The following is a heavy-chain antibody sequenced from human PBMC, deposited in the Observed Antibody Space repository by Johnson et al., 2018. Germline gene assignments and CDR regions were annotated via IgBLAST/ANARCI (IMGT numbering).Heavy chain of an antibody. CDR1: GGSFSGYY. Sequence: QVQLQQWGAGLLKPSETLSLTCAVYGGSFSGYYWSWIRQPPGKGLEWIGEINHSGSTNYNPSLKSRVTISLDTSKTQCSLKLNSGTAADTAVYYCAREWDSSFCMDVWGQGTTVTVSS. CDR3: AREWDSSFCMDV. D-gene: IGHD6-6*01. V-gene: IGHV4-34*01. J-gene: IGHJ6*02. CDR2: INHSGST.